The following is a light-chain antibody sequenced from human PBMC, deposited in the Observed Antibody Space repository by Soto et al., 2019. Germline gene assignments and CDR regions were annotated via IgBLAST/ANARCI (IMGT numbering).Light chain of an antibody. CDR2: GNS. V-gene: IGLV1-40*01. CDR3: QSYDSSLSALYV. J-gene: IGLJ1*01. CDR1: SSNIGAGYD. Sequence: QSVLTQPPSVSGAPGQRVTLSCTGSSSNIGAGYDVHWYQQLPGTAPKLLIYGNSNRPSGVPDRFSGSKSGTSASLAITGLQAEDEADYYGQSYDSSLSALYVFGTGTKLTVL.